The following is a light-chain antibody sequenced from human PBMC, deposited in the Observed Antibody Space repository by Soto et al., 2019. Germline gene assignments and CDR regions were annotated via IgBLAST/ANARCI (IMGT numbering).Light chain of an antibody. CDR3: HRYDGSPPFT. CDR2: GTS. J-gene: IGKJ3*01. CDR1: QSVSTSY. Sequence: IVLTQSPGTLSLSPGERATLSCWASQSVSTSYLAWYQQKAGQPPRLIMYGTSRRATGIPDRFSGSGSGTDFTLTISRLEPEDFAIYYCHRYDGSPPFTFGPGTKVDF. V-gene: IGKV3-20*01.